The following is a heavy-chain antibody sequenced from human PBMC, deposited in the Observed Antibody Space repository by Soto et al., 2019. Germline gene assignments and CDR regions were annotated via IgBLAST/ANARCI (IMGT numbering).Heavy chain of an antibody. CDR2: IYYSGST. CDR3: AREKITGRFDY. V-gene: IGHV4-59*12. CDR1: GGSISTYY. Sequence: SETLSLTCTVSGGSISTYYWSWIRQPPGKGLEWIGFIYYSGSTNYNPSLKSRVTISVDTSKNQFSLKLSSVTAADTAVYYCAREKITGRFDYWGEGTLVTVAS. J-gene: IGHJ4*02. D-gene: IGHD2-8*02.